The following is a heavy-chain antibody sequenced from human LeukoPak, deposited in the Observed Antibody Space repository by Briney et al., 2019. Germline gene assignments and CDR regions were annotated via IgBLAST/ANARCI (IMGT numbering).Heavy chain of an antibody. J-gene: IGHJ4*02. CDR1: GFTFSSYW. Sequence: GGSLRLSCAASGFTFSSYWMSWVRQAPGKGLEWVANIRQDGSEIYYVDSVKGRFTISRDNAKNSLYLQMNSLRAEDTAVYYCARDLTNEYSSGWYAYYFDYWGQGTLVTVSS. CDR3: ARDLTNEYSSGWYAYYFDY. V-gene: IGHV3-7*01. D-gene: IGHD6-19*01. CDR2: IRQDGSEI.